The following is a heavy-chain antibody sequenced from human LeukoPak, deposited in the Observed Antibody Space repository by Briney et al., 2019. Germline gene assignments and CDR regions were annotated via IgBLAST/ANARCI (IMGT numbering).Heavy chain of an antibody. CDR3: ATTGRSSRRGAFDI. D-gene: IGHD4-11*01. V-gene: IGHV3-53*01. Sequence: GGSLRLSCAASGFTVSSTYMSWVRQAPGKGLEWVSVIYSGGSTYYADSVKGRFTISRDNSKNTLYLQMNSLRGEDTAVYYCATTGRSSRRGAFDIWGQGTVVTVSS. J-gene: IGHJ3*02. CDR2: IYSGGST. CDR1: GFTVSSTY.